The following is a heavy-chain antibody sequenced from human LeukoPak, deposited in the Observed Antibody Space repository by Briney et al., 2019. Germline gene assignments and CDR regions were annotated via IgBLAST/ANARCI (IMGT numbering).Heavy chain of an antibody. Sequence: GASVKVSCKASGYTFTGCYMHWVRQAPGQGLEWMGWINPNSGGTNYAQKFQGRVTMTRDTSISTAYMELSRLRSDDTAVYYCAREVSGSYGADYWGQGTLVTVSS. V-gene: IGHV1-2*02. CDR2: INPNSGGT. CDR3: AREVSGSYGADY. CDR1: GYTFTGCY. J-gene: IGHJ4*02. D-gene: IGHD1-26*01.